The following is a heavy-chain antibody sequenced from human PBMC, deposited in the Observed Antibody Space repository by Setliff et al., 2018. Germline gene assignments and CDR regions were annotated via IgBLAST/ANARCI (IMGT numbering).Heavy chain of an antibody. Sequence: SETLSLTCAVYGGSFSTYYWNWIRQPPGKGLEWIGEINHSGSTNYNPSLKSRVTISVDTSKNQFSLKLSSVTAADTAVYYCARLSPYNTGPPFDYWGQGTLVTVSS. J-gene: IGHJ4*02. V-gene: IGHV4-34*01. CDR2: INHSGST. CDR1: GGSFSTYY. CDR3: ARLSPYNTGPPFDY. D-gene: IGHD2-8*02.